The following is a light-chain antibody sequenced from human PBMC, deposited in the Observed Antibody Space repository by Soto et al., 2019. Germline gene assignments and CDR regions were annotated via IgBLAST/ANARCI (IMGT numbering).Light chain of an antibody. J-gene: IGKJ1*01. CDR2: LGS. V-gene: IGKV2-28*01. CDR3: MQALQKPSI. Sequence: PQSPRALSVTPLEPASMSCXSSQILHSNGISYLHWYLQKPGQSPQLLIYLGSTRASGVPDRFSGSGSGTEYTLKISRVEAEDVGVYYCMQALQKPSIFGQGTKVDNK. CDR1: QILHSNGISY.